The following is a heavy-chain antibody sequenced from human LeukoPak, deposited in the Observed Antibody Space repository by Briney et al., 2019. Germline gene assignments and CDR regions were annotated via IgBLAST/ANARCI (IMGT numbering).Heavy chain of an antibody. V-gene: IGHV1-2*02. CDR2: INPSSGGT. CDR3: ARARRMYYVDF. J-gene: IGHJ4*02. CDR1: GGTFSSYT. Sequence: ASVKVSCKASGGTFSSYTISWVRQAPGQGLEWMGWINPSSGGTNYAQEFQDRVTMTRDTSSSTAYMELSGLRSDDSAVYYCARARRMYYVDFWGQGTLLTVSS.